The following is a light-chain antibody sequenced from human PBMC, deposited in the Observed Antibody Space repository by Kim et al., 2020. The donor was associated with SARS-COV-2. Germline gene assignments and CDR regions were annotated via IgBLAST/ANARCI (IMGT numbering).Light chain of an antibody. Sequence: PGESATLPRRTSQRVSSYLSWYPQKPAQAPRLLIYDASNRATGIPARFSGSGSGTDFTLTISSLGPEDFAVYYCQQRYSWPLTFGGGTKVDIK. J-gene: IGKJ4*01. CDR3: QQRYSWPLT. CDR2: DAS. CDR1: QRVSSY. V-gene: IGKV3-11*01.